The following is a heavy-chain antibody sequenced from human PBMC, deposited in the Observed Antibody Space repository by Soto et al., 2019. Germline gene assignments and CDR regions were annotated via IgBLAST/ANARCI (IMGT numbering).Heavy chain of an antibody. Sequence: EVQLVESGGGLVQPGGSLRLPCAASGFTFSGYWMGWVRQAPGQGLEWVATIMKDGGEKKYVDSVKGRFTISRDNAKNSVSLQMNSLRFEETAVYYFARDTDYYQADPGGQGTLVTVSS. D-gene: IGHD2-21*02. CDR2: IMKDGGEK. CDR1: GFTFSGYW. CDR3: ARDTDYYQADP. V-gene: IGHV3-7*01. J-gene: IGHJ5*02.